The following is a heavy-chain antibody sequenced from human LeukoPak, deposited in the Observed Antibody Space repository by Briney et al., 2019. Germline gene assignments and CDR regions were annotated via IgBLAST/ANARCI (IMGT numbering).Heavy chain of an antibody. CDR3: VKGGSGSYFPYFDY. CDR2: ISSNGGST. J-gene: IGHJ4*02. CDR1: GFTFSSYA. Sequence: GGSLRLSCSASGFTFSSYAMHWVRQAPGKGLEYVSAISSNGGSTYYADSVKGRFTISRDNSKNTLYLQMSSLRAEDTAVYYCVKGGSGSYFPYFDYWGQGTLVTVSS. V-gene: IGHV3-64D*06. D-gene: IGHD3-10*01.